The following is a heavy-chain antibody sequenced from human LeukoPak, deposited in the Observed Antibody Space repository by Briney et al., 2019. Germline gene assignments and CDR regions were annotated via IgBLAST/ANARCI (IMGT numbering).Heavy chain of an antibody. CDR2: ISGSGGST. J-gene: IGHJ4*02. CDR1: GFTFSSYA. D-gene: IGHD4-23*01. V-gene: IGHV3-23*01. Sequence: PGGSLRLSCAASGFTFSSYAMSWVRQAPGKGLVWVSAISGSGGSTYYADSVKGRFTISRDNSKNTLYLQMNSLRAEDTAVYYCAKDSWGDYGGNKYYFDYWGQGTLVTVSS. CDR3: AKDSWGDYGGNKYYFDY.